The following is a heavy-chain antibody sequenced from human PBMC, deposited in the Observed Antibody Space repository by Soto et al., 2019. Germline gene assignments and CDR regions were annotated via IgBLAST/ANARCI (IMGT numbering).Heavy chain of an antibody. V-gene: IGHV4-59*01. Sequence: PSETLSLTCTVSGGSISSYYWSWIRQPPGKGLEWIGYIYYSGSTNYNPSLKSRVTISVDTSKNQFSLKLSSVTAADTAVYYCARGLIGGVGAHRDYWGQGTLVTVS. D-gene: IGHD3-16*01. CDR1: GGSISSYY. J-gene: IGHJ4*02. CDR3: ARGLIGGVGAHRDY. CDR2: IYYSGST.